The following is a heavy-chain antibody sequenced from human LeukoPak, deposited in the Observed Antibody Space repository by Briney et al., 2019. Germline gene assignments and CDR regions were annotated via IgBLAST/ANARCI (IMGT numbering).Heavy chain of an antibody. Sequence: PSQTLSLTCTVSGGSISSGSYYWSWIRQPAGEGLEWIGRIYTSGSTNYNPSLKSRVTISVDTSKNQFSLKLSSVTAADTAVYYCARGRHSSGWIEYFQHWGQGTLVTVSS. V-gene: IGHV4-61*02. D-gene: IGHD6-19*01. J-gene: IGHJ1*01. CDR2: IYTSGST. CDR1: GGSISSGSYY. CDR3: ARGRHSSGWIEYFQH.